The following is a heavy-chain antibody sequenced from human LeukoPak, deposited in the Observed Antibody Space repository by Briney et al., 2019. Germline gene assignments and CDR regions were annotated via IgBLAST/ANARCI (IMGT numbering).Heavy chain of an antibody. J-gene: IGHJ1*01. CDR1: GFTVSGNY. CDR3: ARGLPYYDSSGYAYFQH. Sequence: GGSLRLSCAASGFTVSGNYMSWVRRAPGKGLEWVSIIYSGGSTYYADSVKGRFTISRDNSKNTLYLQMNSLRAEDTAVYYCARGLPYYDSSGYAYFQHWGQGTLVTVSS. D-gene: IGHD3-22*01. V-gene: IGHV3-66*01. CDR2: IYSGGST.